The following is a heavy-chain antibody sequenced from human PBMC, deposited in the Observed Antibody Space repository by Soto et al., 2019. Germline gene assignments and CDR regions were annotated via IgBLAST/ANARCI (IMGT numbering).Heavy chain of an antibody. Sequence: SETLSHTCTVSGGSISSSSYYWGWIRQPPGKGLEWIGSIYYSGSTYYNPSLKSRVTISVDTSKNQFSLKLSSVSAADTAVYYCTRGPSGDKVDHWGQGTLVTVSS. CDR3: TRGPSGDKVDH. J-gene: IGHJ4*02. CDR2: IYYSGST. CDR1: GGSISSSSYY. V-gene: IGHV4-39*01. D-gene: IGHD7-27*01.